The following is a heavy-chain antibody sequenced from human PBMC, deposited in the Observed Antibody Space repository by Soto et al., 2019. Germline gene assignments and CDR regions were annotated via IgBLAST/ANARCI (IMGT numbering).Heavy chain of an antibody. CDR1: GYTFTSYA. CDR2: INAGNGNT. D-gene: IGHD2-2*01. J-gene: IGHJ6*02. CDR3: ASGYCSSTSCQGGYYYGMDV. V-gene: IGHV1-3*01. Sequence: ASVKVSCKASGYTFTSYAMHWLRESPGQRLEWMGWINAGNGNTKYSQKFQGRVTITRDTSASTAYMELSSLRSKDTAVYYCASGYCSSTSCQGGYYYGMDVWGQGTTVTVSS.